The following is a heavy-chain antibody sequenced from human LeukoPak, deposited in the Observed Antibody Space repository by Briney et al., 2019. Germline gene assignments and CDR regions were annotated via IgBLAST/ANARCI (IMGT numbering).Heavy chain of an antibody. V-gene: IGHV3-74*01. CDR1: GFTFSSYW. CDR2: INSDGSST. Sequence: GGSLRLSCAASGFTFSSYWMHWVRQAPGKGLVWVSRINSDGSSTSYADSVKGRFTISRDNAKNTLYLQMNSLRAEDTAVHYCARERGGYCSGGSRSKPTPYNWFDPWGQGTLVTVSS. CDR3: ARERGGYCSGGSRSKPTPYNWFDP. D-gene: IGHD2-15*01. J-gene: IGHJ5*02.